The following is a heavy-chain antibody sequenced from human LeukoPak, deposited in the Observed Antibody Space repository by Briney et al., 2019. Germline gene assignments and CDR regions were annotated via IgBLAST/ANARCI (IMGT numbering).Heavy chain of an antibody. Sequence: GGSLRLSCAASGFTFSSYSMNWVRQAPGKGLEWVPCISSSSSYIYQADSVKGRFTISRDNAKNSLYLQMNSLKTEDTAVYYCTTDEYDYVWGSYRPFDYWGQGTLVTVSS. CDR3: TTDEYDYVWGSYRPFDY. V-gene: IGHV3-21*03. CDR2: ISSSSSYI. J-gene: IGHJ4*02. D-gene: IGHD3-16*02. CDR1: GFTFSSYS.